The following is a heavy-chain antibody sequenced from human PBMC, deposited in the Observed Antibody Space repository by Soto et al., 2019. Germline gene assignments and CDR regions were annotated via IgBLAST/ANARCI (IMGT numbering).Heavy chain of an antibody. J-gene: IGHJ2*01. V-gene: IGHV4-59*01. CDR3: VTGMATTFWYFDL. CDR1: GGSISRNF. Sequence: QVQLQESGPGLVKPSETLSLTCTVSGGSISRNFWSWIRQPPGKGLEWIAYISYSGNTRYNPSLKSRVTISVDSSKNQFSLKLNSVTAADTAVYYCVTGMATTFWYFDLWGRGTRVTVSS. D-gene: IGHD5-12*01. CDR2: ISYSGNT.